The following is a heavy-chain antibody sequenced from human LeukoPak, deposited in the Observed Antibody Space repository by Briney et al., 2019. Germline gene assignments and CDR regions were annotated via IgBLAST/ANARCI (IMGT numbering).Heavy chain of an antibody. D-gene: IGHD3-22*01. Sequence: SETLSLTCTVSGGSISSYYWSWIRQPPGKRLEWIGYIYYSGSTNYNPSLTSRVTISVDTSKNQFSLKLSSVTAADTAVYYCARGPTRYYYYDSSGYYDYWGQGTLVTVSS. CDR1: GGSISSYY. CDR2: IYYSGST. J-gene: IGHJ4*02. CDR3: ARGPTRYYYYDSSGYYDY. V-gene: IGHV4-59*01.